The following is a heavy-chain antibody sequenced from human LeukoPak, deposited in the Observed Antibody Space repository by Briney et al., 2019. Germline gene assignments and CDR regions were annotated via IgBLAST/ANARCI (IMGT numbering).Heavy chain of an antibody. CDR3: ARTDSGGYRSDY. V-gene: IGHV4-31*03. Sequence: PSETLSLTCTVSGGSISSGGYYWSWIRQHPGKGLEWIGYIYYSGSTYYNPSLKSRVTISVDTSKNQFSLKLSSVTAADTAVYYCARTDSGGYRSDYWGQGTLVTVSS. CDR2: IYYSGST. CDR1: GGSISSGGYY. J-gene: IGHJ4*02. D-gene: IGHD3-22*01.